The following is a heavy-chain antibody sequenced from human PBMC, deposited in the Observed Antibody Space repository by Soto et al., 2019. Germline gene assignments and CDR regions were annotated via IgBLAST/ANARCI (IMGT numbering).Heavy chain of an antibody. V-gene: IGHV4-34*01. CDR2: INHSGST. J-gene: IGHJ5*02. Sequence: QVQLQQWGAGLLKPSETLSLTCAVYGGSFSGYYWSWIRQPPGKGLEWIGEINHSGSTNYNPSLKSRVSIAGDTSKNQSSRKPSSVTAADTAVYYCAREGPQYSGSWFDPWGQGTLVTVSS. D-gene: IGHD6-6*01. CDR1: GGSFSGYY. CDR3: AREGPQYSGSWFDP.